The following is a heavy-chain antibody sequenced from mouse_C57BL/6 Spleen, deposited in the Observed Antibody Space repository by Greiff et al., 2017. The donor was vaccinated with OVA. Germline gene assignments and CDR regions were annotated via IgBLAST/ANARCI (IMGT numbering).Heavy chain of an antibody. V-gene: IGHV5-6*01. Sequence: EVKLMESGGDLVKPGGSPKLSCAASGFTFSSYGMSWVRQTPDKRLEWVATISSGGSYTYYPDSVKGRFTISRDNAKNTLYLQMSSLKSEDTAMYYCARLGAFDYGSSYWFAYWGQGTLVTVSA. D-gene: IGHD1-1*01. CDR1: GFTFSSYG. J-gene: IGHJ3*01. CDR2: ISSGGSYT. CDR3: ARLGAFDYGSSYWFAY.